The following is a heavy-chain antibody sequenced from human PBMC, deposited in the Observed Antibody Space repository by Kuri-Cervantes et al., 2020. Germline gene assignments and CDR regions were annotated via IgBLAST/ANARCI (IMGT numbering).Heavy chain of an antibody. Sequence: YWSWIRQHPGKGLEWIGYIYYSGSTYYNPSLKSRVTTSVDTSKNQFSLKLSSVTAADTAVYYCASGCSSTSCPKYYYGMDVWGQGTTVTVSS. CDR3: ASGCSSTSCPKYYYGMDV. V-gene: IGHV4-31*02. J-gene: IGHJ6*02. CDR2: IYYSGST. D-gene: IGHD2-2*01. CDR1: Y.